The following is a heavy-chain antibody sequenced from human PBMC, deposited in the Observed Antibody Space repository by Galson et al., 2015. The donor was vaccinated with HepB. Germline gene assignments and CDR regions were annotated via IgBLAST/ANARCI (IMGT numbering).Heavy chain of an antibody. CDR3: ARDRKGGSYFSEYYFDY. Sequence: SVKVSCKASGCTFSSYAISWVRQAPGQGLEWMGGIIPIFGKANYAQKFQGRVTITADESTSTAYMELSSLRSEDTAVYYCARDRKGGSYFSEYYFDYWGQGTLVTVSS. D-gene: IGHD1-26*01. V-gene: IGHV1-69*13. J-gene: IGHJ4*02. CDR1: GCTFSSYA. CDR2: IIPIFGKA.